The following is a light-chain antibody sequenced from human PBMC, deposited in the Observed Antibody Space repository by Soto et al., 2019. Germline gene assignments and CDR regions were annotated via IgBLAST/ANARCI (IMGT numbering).Light chain of an antibody. CDR2: EGS. CDR3: CAYAGRDTYV. V-gene: IGLV2-23*01. Sequence: QSALTQPASVSGSPGQSITISCSGTSSDVGSYNLVSWYQHHPGKAPKVMIHEGSKRPSGVSNRFSGSKSGNTASLTISGLQAEDEADYYRCAYAGRDTYVFGTGTKLTVL. CDR1: SSDVGSYNL. J-gene: IGLJ1*01.